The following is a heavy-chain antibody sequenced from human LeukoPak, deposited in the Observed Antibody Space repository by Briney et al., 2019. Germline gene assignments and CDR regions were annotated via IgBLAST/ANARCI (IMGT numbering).Heavy chain of an antibody. CDR1: GYSFTSYW. D-gene: IGHD4-23*01. Sequence: GESLKISCKGSGYSFTSYWIGWVRQMPGKGLEWMGIIYPGDSDTRYSPSFQGQVTISADKSISTAYLQWSSLKASDTAMYYCARREGTTVGLGAPAAFDYWGQGTLVTVSS. CDR3: ARREGTTVGLGAPAAFDY. CDR2: IYPGDSDT. V-gene: IGHV5-51*01. J-gene: IGHJ4*02.